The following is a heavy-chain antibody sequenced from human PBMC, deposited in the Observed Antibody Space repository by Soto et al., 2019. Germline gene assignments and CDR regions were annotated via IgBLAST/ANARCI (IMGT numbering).Heavy chain of an antibody. CDR1: GYTFTSYA. Sequence: ASLKLSCKASGYTFTSYAIHWVRQAPGQRIEWMGWINAGNGNTKYSQKFQGRVTITRDTSASTAYMELSSLRSEDTAVYYCARDRATTPYDAFDIWGQGTMVTVSS. CDR3: ARDRATTPYDAFDI. J-gene: IGHJ3*02. D-gene: IGHD1-26*01. CDR2: INAGNGNT. V-gene: IGHV1-3*01.